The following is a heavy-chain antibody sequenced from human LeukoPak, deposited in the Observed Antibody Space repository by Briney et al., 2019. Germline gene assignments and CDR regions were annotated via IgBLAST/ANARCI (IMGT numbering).Heavy chain of an antibody. CDR2: IKQDGSEK. V-gene: IGHV3-7*01. CDR1: RFTFSSYW. Sequence: GGSLRLSCAASRFTFSSYWMSWVRQAPGKGLEWVANIKQDGSEKYYVDSVKGRFTISRDNAKNSLYLQMNSLRAEDTAVYYCARESRAPYYDFWSGYPHYYYMDVWGKGTTVTVSS. J-gene: IGHJ6*03. CDR3: ARESRAPYYDFWSGYPHYYYMDV. D-gene: IGHD3-3*01.